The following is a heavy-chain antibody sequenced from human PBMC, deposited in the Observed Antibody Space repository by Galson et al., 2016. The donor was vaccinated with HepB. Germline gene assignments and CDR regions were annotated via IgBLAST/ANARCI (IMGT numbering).Heavy chain of an antibody. CDR3: ARQSSGWSSHFDS. J-gene: IGHJ4*02. D-gene: IGHD6-19*01. CDR1: GYIFSNHW. V-gene: IGHV5-51*01. Sequence: QSGAEVKKPGESLKISCKGSGYIFSNHWIAWVRQLPGKGLEWMGIIWPGDSDARYSPSFQAQVTISADKSITTAYLQWSSLKASDTAVYYCARQSSGWSSHFDSWGQGTLVTVSS. CDR2: IWPGDSDA.